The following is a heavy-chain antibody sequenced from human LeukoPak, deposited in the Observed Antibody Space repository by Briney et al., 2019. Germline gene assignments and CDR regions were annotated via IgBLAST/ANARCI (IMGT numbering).Heavy chain of an antibody. CDR2: IYYSGST. V-gene: IGHV4-59*12. D-gene: IGHD6-19*01. CDR1: GGSISSYY. Sequence: PSETLSLTCTVSGGSISSYYWSWIRQPPGKGLEWIGYIYYSGSTNYNPSLKSRVTISVDTSKNQFSLKLSSVTAADTAVYYCARLGQWRLYYYYYYMDVWGKGTTVTVSS. J-gene: IGHJ6*03. CDR3: ARLGQWRLYYYYYYMDV.